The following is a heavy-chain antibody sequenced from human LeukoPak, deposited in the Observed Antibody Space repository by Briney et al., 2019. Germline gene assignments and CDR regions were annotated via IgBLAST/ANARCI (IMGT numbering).Heavy chain of an antibody. Sequence: ASVKVSCKASGYTFTGYYMHWVRQAPGQGLTWMGWINPNTGVTNYAQKFQGRVTMTRDTSISTAYMELSRLRSDDTAVYYCARGDYYDSSGYLWGQGTLVTVSS. CDR2: INPNTGVT. CDR1: GYTFTGYY. J-gene: IGHJ4*02. V-gene: IGHV1-2*02. CDR3: ARGDYYDSSGYL. D-gene: IGHD3-22*01.